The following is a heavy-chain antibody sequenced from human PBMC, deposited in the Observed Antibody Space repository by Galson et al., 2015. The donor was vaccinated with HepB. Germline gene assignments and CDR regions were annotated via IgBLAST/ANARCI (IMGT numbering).Heavy chain of an antibody. CDR2: VSTDTGHT. CDR1: DYTFSNHG. CDR3: ALQFCSSTKCLDSFDF. V-gene: IGHV1-18*01. Sequence: SVKVSCKASDYTFSNHGVSWVRQAPGQGLEWMGWVSTDTGHTNYSQKFQGRVTMTTDTSTSTAYMELRSLRSDDTAMYYCALQFCSSTKCLDSFDFWGQGTMVTVSS. D-gene: IGHD2-2*01. J-gene: IGHJ3*01.